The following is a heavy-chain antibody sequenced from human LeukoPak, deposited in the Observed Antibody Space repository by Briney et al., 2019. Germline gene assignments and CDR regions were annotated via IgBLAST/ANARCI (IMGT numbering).Heavy chain of an antibody. CDR2: INPSSGGT. D-gene: IGHD5-18*01. CDR1: GYTFTGYY. Sequence: ASVKVSCKASGYTFTGYYMHWVRQAPGQGLEWMGRINPSSGGTNYAQKFQGRVTMTRDTSISTAYMELSRLRSDDTAVYYCAREGHREGYNYGYSYYYGMDVWGQGTTVTVSS. J-gene: IGHJ6*02. V-gene: IGHV1-2*06. CDR3: AREGHREGYNYGYSYYYGMDV.